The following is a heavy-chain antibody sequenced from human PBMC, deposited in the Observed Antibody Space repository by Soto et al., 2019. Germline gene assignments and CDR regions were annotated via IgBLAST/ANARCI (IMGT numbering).Heavy chain of an antibody. D-gene: IGHD1-7*01. CDR3: ARELAWHYDF. CDR2: ISGSGTTI. CDR1: GCTFSSSE. J-gene: IGHJ4*02. V-gene: IGHV3-48*03. Sequence: VGSLSLSCAAFGCTFSSSEMNWVRQAPGKGLEWVSYISGSGTTIYYAASVKGRFTISRDNAKNSLYLQMNSLRAEDTAVYYCARELAWHYDFWGQGTRVTVSS.